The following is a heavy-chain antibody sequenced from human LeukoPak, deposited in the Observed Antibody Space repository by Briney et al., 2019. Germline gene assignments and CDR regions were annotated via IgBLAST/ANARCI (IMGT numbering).Heavy chain of an antibody. J-gene: IGHJ3*02. D-gene: IGHD3-10*01. CDR1: GCTFTSYD. V-gene: IGHV1-8*01. Sequence: ASVKVSCKASGCTFTSYDINWVRQATGQGLEWMGWMNPNSGNTGYAQKFQGRVTMTRNTSISTAYMELSSLRSEDTAVYYCARGLGWFGELLRGAFDIWGQGTMVTVPS. CDR3: ARGLGWFGELLRGAFDI. CDR2: MNPNSGNT.